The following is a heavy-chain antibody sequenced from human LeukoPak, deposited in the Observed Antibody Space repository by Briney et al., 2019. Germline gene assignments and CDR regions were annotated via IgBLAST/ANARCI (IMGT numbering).Heavy chain of an antibody. CDR3: AKTPRGVIDY. D-gene: IGHD3-10*01. J-gene: IGHJ4*02. CDR1: GFTFSSYA. Sequence: GGSLRLSCAASGFTFSSYAMSWARQAPGNGLEWVSAISGSGGSTYYADSVKGRFTISRDNSKNTLYLQMNSLRAEDTAVYYCAKTPRGVIDYWGQRTLVTVSS. V-gene: IGHV3-23*01. CDR2: ISGSGGST.